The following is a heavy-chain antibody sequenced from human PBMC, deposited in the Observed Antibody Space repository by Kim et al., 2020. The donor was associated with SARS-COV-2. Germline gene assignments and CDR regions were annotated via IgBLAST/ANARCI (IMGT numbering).Heavy chain of an antibody. J-gene: IGHJ4*02. CDR3: AKAKYSSSNYFDY. Sequence: YADSVQGRFTISRDNSKNTLYLQMNSLRAEDTAVYYCAKAKYSSSNYFDYWGQGTLVTVSS. D-gene: IGHD6-6*01. V-gene: IGHV3-30*02.